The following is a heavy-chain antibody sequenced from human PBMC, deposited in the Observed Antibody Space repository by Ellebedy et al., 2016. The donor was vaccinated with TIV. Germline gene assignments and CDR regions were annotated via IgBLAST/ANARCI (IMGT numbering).Heavy chain of an antibody. J-gene: IGHJ4*02. V-gene: IGHV3-53*01. CDR1: GFTVSRNY. CDR2: IHSGGRT. CDR3: ARGGDDSSGYYRFDY. D-gene: IGHD3-22*01. Sequence: PGGSLRLSCAASGFTVSRNYMSWVRQAPGKGLEWVAFIHSGGRTSYADSVRGRFTISRDNSKNTLFLQMNSLRAEDTAVYYCARGGDDSSGYYRFDYWGQGTLVTVSS.